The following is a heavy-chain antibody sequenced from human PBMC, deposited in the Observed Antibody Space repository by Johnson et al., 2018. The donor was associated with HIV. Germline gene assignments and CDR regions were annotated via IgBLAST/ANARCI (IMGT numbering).Heavy chain of an antibody. CDR1: GFTFDDYA. J-gene: IGHJ3*02. Sequence: VQLVESGGGLVQPGRSLRLSCAASGFTFDDYAMHWVRQAPGKGLEWVSGISWNSGSIGYADSVKGRFTISRDNAKNSLYLQMNSLRAEDTALHYCAKGVGSIGGAFDIWGQGTMVIVS. D-gene: IGHD3-10*01. V-gene: IGHV3-9*01. CDR3: AKGVGSIGGAFDI. CDR2: ISWNSGSI.